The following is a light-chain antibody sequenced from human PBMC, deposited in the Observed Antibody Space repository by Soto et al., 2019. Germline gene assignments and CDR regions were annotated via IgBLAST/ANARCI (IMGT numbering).Light chain of an antibody. CDR2: RAS. CDR1: QSIDTW. J-gene: IGKJ4*01. Sequence: DIQMTQSPSTLSASVGDRVTITCRASQSIDTWVAWYQQKPGRSPNLLIYRASSLKSGVPSRFSGSGSETDFTLTISSLQPDDFATYYCQQYNPYPLTFGGGTKVEIK. CDR3: QQYNPYPLT. V-gene: IGKV1-5*03.